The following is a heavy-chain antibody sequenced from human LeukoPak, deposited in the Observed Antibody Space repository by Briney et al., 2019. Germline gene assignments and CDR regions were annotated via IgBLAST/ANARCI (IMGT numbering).Heavy chain of an antibody. Sequence: GASVKVSCKASGGTFSSYAISWVRQAPGQGLEWMGWINTNTGNPTYAQGFTGRFVFSLDTSVSTAYLQISSLKAEDTAVYYCARDFPYSSSWYPYFDYWGQGTLVTVSS. V-gene: IGHV7-4-1*02. D-gene: IGHD6-13*01. CDR1: GGTFSSYA. CDR3: ARDFPYSSSWYPYFDY. CDR2: INTNTGNP. J-gene: IGHJ4*02.